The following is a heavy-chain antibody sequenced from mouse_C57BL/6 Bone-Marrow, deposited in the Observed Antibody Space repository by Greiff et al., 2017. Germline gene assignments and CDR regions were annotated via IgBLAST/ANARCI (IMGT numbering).Heavy chain of an antibody. CDR2: IYPRSGNT. Sequence: QVQLQQSGAELARPGASVKLSCKASGYTFTSYGISWVKQRTGQGLEWIGEIYPRSGNTYYNEKFKGKATLTADKSSSTAYMELRSLKSEDSAVYFCAGGGSSSHFDYWGQGTTLTVSS. CDR1: GYTFTSYG. D-gene: IGHD1-1*01. CDR3: AGGGSSSHFDY. V-gene: IGHV1-81*01. J-gene: IGHJ2*01.